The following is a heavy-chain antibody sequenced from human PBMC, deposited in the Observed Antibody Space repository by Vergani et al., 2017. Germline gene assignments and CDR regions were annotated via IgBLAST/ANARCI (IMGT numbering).Heavy chain of an antibody. D-gene: IGHD3-16*02. Sequence: QVQLVQWGAGLLKPSETLSLTCAVYGGSFTGYYWSWIRQSPRRGLEWIGEIDHHGNTNYNPSLKSRVTISLDMSKNQFSLWVNSVTAADTAVYFCARASLRALVGYYYYMDVWGKGKTVVVSS. J-gene: IGHJ6*03. V-gene: IGHV4-34*02. CDR3: ARASLRALVGYYYYMDV. CDR1: GGSFTGYY. CDR2: IDHHGNT.